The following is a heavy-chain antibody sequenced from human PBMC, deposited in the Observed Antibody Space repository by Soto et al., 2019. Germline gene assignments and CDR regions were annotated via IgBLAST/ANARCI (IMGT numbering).Heavy chain of an antibody. CDR3: AITYCRDNSCPRDFDF. V-gene: IGHV1-69*02. CDR2: FIPILDMA. Sequence: QVQVVQSGAEVKKPESSGKDSCKPSGGTFNIYTVNWVRLAPGHGLEWMGRFIPILDMANYAQKFQDRVTITADRSTFTAYMELNSLTSDDTAVYYCAITYCRDNSCPRDFDFWGPGTRVTVSS. D-gene: IGHD2-21*01. J-gene: IGHJ4*02. CDR1: GGTFNIYT.